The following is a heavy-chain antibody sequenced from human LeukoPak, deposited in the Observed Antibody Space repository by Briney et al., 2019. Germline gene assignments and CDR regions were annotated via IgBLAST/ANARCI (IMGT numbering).Heavy chain of an antibody. Sequence: ASVKVSCKASGYTFSNYGISWVRQAPGQGLEWMGWISTYNGHTNYAQKLQGRGTMTTDTSTSTVYMELRSLRSDDTAVYYCARLVPQKWELPGKWFDPWGQGTLVTVSS. J-gene: IGHJ5*02. CDR3: ARLVPQKWELPGKWFDP. D-gene: IGHD1-26*01. CDR1: GYTFSNYG. V-gene: IGHV1-18*01. CDR2: ISTYNGHT.